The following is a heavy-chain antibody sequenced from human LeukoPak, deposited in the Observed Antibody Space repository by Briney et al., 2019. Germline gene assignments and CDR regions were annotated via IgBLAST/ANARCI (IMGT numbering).Heavy chain of an antibody. CDR1: GFTFSSYA. D-gene: IGHD3-22*01. Sequence: GRSLRLSCAASGFTFSSYAMHWVRQAPGKGLEWVSAISGSGGSTYYADSVKGRFTISRDNSKNTLYLQMNSLRAEDTAVYYCAKVGRSVVVIDYWGQGILVTVSS. J-gene: IGHJ4*02. V-gene: IGHV3-23*01. CDR3: AKVGRSVVVIDY. CDR2: ISGSGGST.